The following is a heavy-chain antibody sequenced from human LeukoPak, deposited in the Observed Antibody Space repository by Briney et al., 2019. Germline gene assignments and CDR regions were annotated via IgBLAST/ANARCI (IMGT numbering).Heavy chain of an antibody. Sequence: PGGSLRLSCAASGFSFSVYWMHWVRQATGKGLEWVSGIGTAGEIYYPGSVKGRFTISRENAKNSLYLQMNSLRAGDTAVYYCARAAYSSTWYSRYFDLWGRGTLVTVSS. CDR2: IGTAGEI. CDR3: ARAAYSSTWYSRYFDL. V-gene: IGHV3-13*01. CDR1: GFSFSVYW. D-gene: IGHD6-13*01. J-gene: IGHJ2*01.